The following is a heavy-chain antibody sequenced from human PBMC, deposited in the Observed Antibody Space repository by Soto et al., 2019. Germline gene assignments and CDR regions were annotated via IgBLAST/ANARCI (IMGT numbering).Heavy chain of an antibody. CDR2: LYYSGST. CDR3: ARGARFAAESFDF. CDR1: GSSISPYY. J-gene: IGHJ4*02. Sequence: SETLSLTCTVSGSSISPYYWSWIRQPPGKGLEWIAYLYYSGSTTYNPSLRSRLTTSVDTSKSQFSLKLSSVTAADTAVYYCARGARFAAESFDFWGKGTLVTVSS. D-gene: IGHD6-13*01. V-gene: IGHV4-59*08.